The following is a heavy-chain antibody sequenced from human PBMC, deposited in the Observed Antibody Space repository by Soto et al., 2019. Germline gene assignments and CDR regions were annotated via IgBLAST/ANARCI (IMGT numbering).Heavy chain of an antibody. CDR1: GGSISSYY. D-gene: IGHD2-15*01. V-gene: IGHV4-59*08. Sequence: QVQLQESGPGLVKPSETLSLTCTVSGGSISSYYWSWIRQPPGKGLEWIGYIYYSGSTTYNPSLKSRVTISVDTSKNQFSLKLSSVTAADTAVYYCARHVGYYSQGEWFDPWGQGTLVTVSS. CDR3: ARHVGYYSQGEWFDP. CDR2: IYYSGST. J-gene: IGHJ5*02.